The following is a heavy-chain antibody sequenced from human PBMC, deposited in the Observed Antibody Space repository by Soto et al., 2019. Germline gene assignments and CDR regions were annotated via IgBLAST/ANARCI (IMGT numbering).Heavy chain of an antibody. CDR3: AREGRRYDGTYYYFGMDV. J-gene: IGHJ6*02. CDR2: VHPSSGNT. D-gene: IGHD1-7*01. V-gene: IGHV1-8*01. CDR1: GYPFTTSD. Sequence: QVQLVQSGAEVKKPGASVKVSCKTSGYPFTTSDIHWVRQATGQGLEWMGWVHPSSGNTGYAQKXQNRDILTRXIXTXPXXMEVSSMRSDDTAVYYCAREGRRYDGTYYYFGMDVWGQGTTVTVSS.